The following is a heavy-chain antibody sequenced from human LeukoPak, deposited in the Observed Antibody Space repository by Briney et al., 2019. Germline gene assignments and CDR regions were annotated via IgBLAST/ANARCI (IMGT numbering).Heavy chain of an antibody. CDR3: ARDFRSDPQGGY. CDR1: GFTFSSYD. J-gene: IGHJ4*02. Sequence: GGSLRLSCAASGFTFSSYDMHWVRQAPGKGLEWVAAISYDGNNKYYADSVKGRFTISRDNSKNTLYLQMNSLRAEDTAVYYCARDFRSDPQGGYWGQGTLVTVSS. CDR2: ISYDGNNK. V-gene: IGHV3-30*03.